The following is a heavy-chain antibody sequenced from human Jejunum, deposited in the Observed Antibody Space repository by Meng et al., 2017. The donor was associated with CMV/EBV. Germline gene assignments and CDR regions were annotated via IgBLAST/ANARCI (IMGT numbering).Heavy chain of an antibody. D-gene: IGHD6-13*01. CDR1: GFSLRSFG. Sequence: CATSGFSLRSFGMHWVRQAPGKGLEWVTFIQFNGKNEYYADSVKGRFTVSRDTSRNTLYLQMNSLRAEDTAVYYCAKIRSSPGGGDWGQGTLVTSPQ. CDR2: IQFNGKNE. CDR3: AKIRSSPGGGD. V-gene: IGHV3-30*02. J-gene: IGHJ4*02.